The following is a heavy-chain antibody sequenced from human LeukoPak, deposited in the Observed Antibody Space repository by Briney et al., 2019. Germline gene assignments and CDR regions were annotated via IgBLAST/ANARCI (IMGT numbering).Heavy chain of an antibody. CDR3: ARTYDFWSGSWFDP. Sequence: ASVKVSCKASGYTFTSYYMHWVRQAPGQGLEWMGWMNPNSGNTGYAQKFQGRVTITRNTSISTAYMELSSLRSEDTAVYYCARTYDFWSGSWFDPWGQGTLVTVSS. D-gene: IGHD3-3*01. CDR1: GYTFTSYY. J-gene: IGHJ5*02. V-gene: IGHV1-8*03. CDR2: MNPNSGNT.